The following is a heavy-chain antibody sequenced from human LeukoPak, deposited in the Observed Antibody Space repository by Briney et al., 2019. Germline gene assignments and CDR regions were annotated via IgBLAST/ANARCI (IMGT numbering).Heavy chain of an antibody. D-gene: IGHD4-23*01. CDR2: ISYDGSNK. J-gene: IGHJ4*02. Sequence: GRSLRLSCAASGFTFSSYAMHWVRQAPGKGLEWVAVISYDGSNKYYADSVKGRFTISRDNSKNTLYLQMNSLRAEDTAVYYCARDPWLRWPENYFDYWVQGTLVTVSS. CDR1: GFTFSSYA. CDR3: ARDPWLRWPENYFDY. V-gene: IGHV3-30*04.